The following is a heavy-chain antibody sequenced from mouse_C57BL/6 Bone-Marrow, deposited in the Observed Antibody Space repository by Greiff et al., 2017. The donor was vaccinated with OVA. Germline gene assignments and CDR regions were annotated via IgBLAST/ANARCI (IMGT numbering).Heavy chain of an antibody. CDR1: GYTFTDYY. Sequence: EVQLQQSGPVLVKPGASVKMSCKASGYTFTDYYMNWVKQSHGKSLEWIGVINPYNGGTSYNQKFKGKATLTVDKSSSTAYMELNSLTSEDSAVYYCARSMGAWFAYWGQGTLVTVSA. V-gene: IGHV1-19*01. J-gene: IGHJ3*01. CDR2: INPYNGGT. D-gene: IGHD1-1*02. CDR3: ARSMGAWFAY.